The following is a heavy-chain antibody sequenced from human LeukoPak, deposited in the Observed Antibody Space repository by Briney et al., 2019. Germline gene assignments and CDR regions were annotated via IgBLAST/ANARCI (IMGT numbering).Heavy chain of an antibody. Sequence: SVNVSFKCSGGTFSSYAISWVRQAPGQGLEWMGGIIPIFGTANYAQKLQGRVTNTADEYTSTASMEVSSLRSEDTAVYYCARGRDIVVVPYYYYYYMDVWGKGTTVTVSS. CDR1: GGTFSSYA. D-gene: IGHD2-2*01. CDR3: ARGRDIVVVPYYYYYYMDV. CDR2: IIPIFGTA. V-gene: IGHV1-69*01. J-gene: IGHJ6*03.